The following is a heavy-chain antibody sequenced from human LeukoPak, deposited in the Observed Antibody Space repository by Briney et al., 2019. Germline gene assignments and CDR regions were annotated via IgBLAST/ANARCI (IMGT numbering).Heavy chain of an antibody. Sequence: SETLSLTCAAYGGSFSGYYWSWIRQPPGKGLEWIGEINHSGSTNYNPSLKSRVTISVDTSKNQFSLKLSSVTAADTAVYYCARGVGQQLPLNWFDPWGQGTLVTVSS. D-gene: IGHD6-13*01. CDR2: INHSGST. CDR1: GGSFSGYY. J-gene: IGHJ5*02. V-gene: IGHV4-34*01. CDR3: ARGVGQQLPLNWFDP.